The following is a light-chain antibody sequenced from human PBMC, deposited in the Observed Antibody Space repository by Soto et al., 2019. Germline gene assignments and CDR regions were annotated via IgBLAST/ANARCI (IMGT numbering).Light chain of an antibody. Sequence: QSVLTQPASVSGSPGQSIAISCSGTSIDVGGDHVSWYQHHPGKVPRLIIYDVSNRPSGISNRFSGSKSDNTASLTISGLQADDEADYYCSSHSSTSHYVFGTGTKVTVL. CDR1: SIDVGGDH. J-gene: IGLJ1*01. CDR3: SSHSSTSHYV. V-gene: IGLV2-14*03. CDR2: DVS.